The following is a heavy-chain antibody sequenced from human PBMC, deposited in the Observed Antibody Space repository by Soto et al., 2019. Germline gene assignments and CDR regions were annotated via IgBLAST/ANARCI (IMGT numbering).Heavy chain of an antibody. Sequence: GESLKISCKASGYSFTNYWIGWVRQMPGKGLEWMAIIYPGDSDARYRPSFQGQVTISADKSINTAYLQWSSLKASDTAMYYCARSRITGTTWSFDKWGQGTLVTASS. V-gene: IGHV5-51*01. CDR1: GYSFTNYW. J-gene: IGHJ4*02. CDR3: ARSRITGTTWSFDK. CDR2: IYPGDSDA. D-gene: IGHD1-20*01.